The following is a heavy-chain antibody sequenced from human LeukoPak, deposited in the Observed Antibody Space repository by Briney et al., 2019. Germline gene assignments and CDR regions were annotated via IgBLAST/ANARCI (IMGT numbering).Heavy chain of an antibody. D-gene: IGHD2-2*02. CDR2: INPNSGGT. J-gene: IGHJ6*03. CDR3: ASAWPDCSSTSCYTYYYYMDV. Sequence: ASVKVSCKASGYTFTGYYMHWVRQAPGQGLEWMGWINPNSGGTNYAQKFQGRVTMTRGTSISTAYMELSSLRSEDTAVYYCASAWPDCSSTSCYTYYYYMDVWGKGTTVTVSS. V-gene: IGHV1-2*02. CDR1: GYTFTGYY.